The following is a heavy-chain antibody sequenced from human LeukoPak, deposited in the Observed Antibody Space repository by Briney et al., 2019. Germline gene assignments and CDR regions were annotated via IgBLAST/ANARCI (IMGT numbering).Heavy chain of an antibody. CDR2: IYHSGST. CDR1: GGSISSSNW. J-gene: IGHJ4*02. V-gene: IGHV4-4*02. CDR3: ANWRYSGSYVDY. Sequence: SETLSLTCAVSGGSISSSNWWSWVRQPPGKGLEWIGEIYHSGSTNYNPSLKSRVTISVDTSKNQFSLKLSSVTAADTAVYYCANWRYSGSYVDYWGQGTLVTVSS. D-gene: IGHD1-26*01.